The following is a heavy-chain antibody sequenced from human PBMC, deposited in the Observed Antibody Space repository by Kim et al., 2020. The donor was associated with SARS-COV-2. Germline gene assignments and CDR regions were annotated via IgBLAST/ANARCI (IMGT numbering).Heavy chain of an antibody. CDR1: GYTFITYF. V-gene: IGHV1-46*01. CDR2: INPVDGSA. CDR3: ARELASGMDV. Sequence: ASVKVSCKASGYTFITYFIHWVRQAPGQGLEWMGVINPVDGSATYAQNFQNRVTLTRDTSTSTVYMDLSSLRFEDTAVYYCARELASGMDVWGQGTSVIVSS. J-gene: IGHJ6*02. D-gene: IGHD6-6*01.